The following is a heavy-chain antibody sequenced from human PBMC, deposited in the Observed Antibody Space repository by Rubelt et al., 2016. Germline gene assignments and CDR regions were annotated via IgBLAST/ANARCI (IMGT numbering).Heavy chain of an antibody. CDR3: AREAGRYDSRDLTGLGYYYYGMDV. D-gene: IGHD3-22*01. V-gene: IGHV3-33*01. J-gene: IGHJ6*02. CDR2: IWYDGSNK. Sequence: VRQAPGKGLEWVAVIWYDGSNKYYADSVKCRFTISRDNSKNTLYLQMNSLRAEDTAVYYCAREAGRYDSRDLTGLGYYYYGMDVWGQGTTVTVSS.